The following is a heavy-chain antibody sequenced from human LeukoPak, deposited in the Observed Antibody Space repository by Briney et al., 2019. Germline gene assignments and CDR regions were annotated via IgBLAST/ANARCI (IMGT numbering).Heavy chain of an antibody. V-gene: IGHV4-34*01. CDR3: ARGSRGVSAAKWFDP. J-gene: IGHJ5*02. D-gene: IGHD2-2*01. Sequence: SETLSLTCAVYGGSFRDYYWTWLRQPPGKGLGWIGEINHRGGTNYNPSLKSRVRISLDTSKNQFSLNLTSVTAADTAVYYCARGSRGVSAAKWFDPWGQGTLVTVSS. CDR1: GGSFRDYY. CDR2: INHRGGT.